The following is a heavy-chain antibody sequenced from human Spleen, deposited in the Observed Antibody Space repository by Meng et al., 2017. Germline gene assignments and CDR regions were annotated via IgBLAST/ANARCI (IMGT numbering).Heavy chain of an antibody. D-gene: IGHD6-13*01. V-gene: IGHV1-2*06. CDR1: GYNFPDYY. Sequence: VPLVQSGAEVKKPGAPVKVSCKPSGYNFPDYYIHWVRRAPGQGLEWMGRINPKSGDTHYAQRFQGRVTMTGDTSISTAYMELSGLRSDDTAMYYCARDEDISAAGKLFGDYWGQGTLVTVSS. CDR2: INPKSGDT. J-gene: IGHJ4*02. CDR3: ARDEDISAAGKLFGDY.